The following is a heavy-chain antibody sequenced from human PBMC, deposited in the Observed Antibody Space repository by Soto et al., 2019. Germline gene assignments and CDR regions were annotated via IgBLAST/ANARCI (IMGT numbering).Heavy chain of an antibody. J-gene: IGHJ1*01. CDR3: ARDAHRSGLHH. V-gene: IGHV3-53*01. CDR2: IYPSDPT. D-gene: IGHD6-19*01. CDR1: AFTGSGRL. Sequence: WWALRVSCAAAAFTGSGRLMNWVRQAAGKGLEWVSVIYPSDPTYYADSVKVRFTISRDNSKNTLFLQLNNLTAEYTALYYCARDAHRSGLHHWGQGILVTLSS.